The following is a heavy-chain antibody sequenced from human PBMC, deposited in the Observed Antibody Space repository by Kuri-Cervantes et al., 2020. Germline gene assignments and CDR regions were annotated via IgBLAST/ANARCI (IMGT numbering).Heavy chain of an antibody. Sequence: SETLSLTCTVSGASMSGYSWSWIRQPPGKGLEWIGYVFYTGSTSYNPSLRSRVTISVDTSKNQFSLKLRSVTAADTAVYFCARGLSYEPFYYYMDVWGKGITVTVSS. V-gene: IGHV4-59*12. D-gene: IGHD5-12*01. J-gene: IGHJ6*03. CDR3: ARGLSYEPFYYYMDV. CDR2: VFYTGST. CDR1: GASMSGYS.